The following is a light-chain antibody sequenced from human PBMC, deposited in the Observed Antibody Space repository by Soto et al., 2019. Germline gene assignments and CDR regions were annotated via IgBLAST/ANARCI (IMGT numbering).Light chain of an antibody. CDR1: QDIGTY. J-gene: IGKJ1*01. V-gene: IGKV1-8*01. CDR2: DAF. Sequence: AIRMTQSPSSFSASTGDRVSITCRATQDIGTYLAWYQQIPGKAPKLLIYDAFTLQTGVTSRFSGSGSGTDFTITISYLQSEDFGTYYCQQFYNYPRTFGQGTKVEIK. CDR3: QQFYNYPRT.